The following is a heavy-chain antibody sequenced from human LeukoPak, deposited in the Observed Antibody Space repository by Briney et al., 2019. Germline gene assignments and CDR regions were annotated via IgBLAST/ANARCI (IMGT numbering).Heavy chain of an antibody. J-gene: IGHJ4*02. CDR2: ISDSGTTI. D-gene: IGHD5-18*01. CDR3: ARETVTGQLPDY. Sequence: GGSLKLSCAASGFTFSDYYMSWIRQAPGKGLEWISYISDSGTTIYYADSVKGRFTISRDNAKNSLYLQMNSLRAEDTAVYYCARETVTGQLPDYWGQGTLVTVSS. V-gene: IGHV3-11*04. CDR1: GFTFSDYY.